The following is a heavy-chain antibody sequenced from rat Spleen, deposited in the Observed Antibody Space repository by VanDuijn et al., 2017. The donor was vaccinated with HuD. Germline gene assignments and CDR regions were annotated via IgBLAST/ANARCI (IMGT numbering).Heavy chain of an antibody. Sequence: EVQLVESGGGLVQPGRSLKLSCAASGFTFSDYNMAWVRQTPKKGLEMVAIISTGGSNTYYRDSVKGRFTISRDNAKSTLNLQMDSLRSEDTATYYCARHGIGTTPFDYWGQGVMVTVSS. J-gene: IGHJ2*01. D-gene: IGHD1-5*01. CDR1: GFTFSDYN. V-gene: IGHV5-7*01. CDR2: ISTGGSNT. CDR3: ARHGIGTTPFDY.